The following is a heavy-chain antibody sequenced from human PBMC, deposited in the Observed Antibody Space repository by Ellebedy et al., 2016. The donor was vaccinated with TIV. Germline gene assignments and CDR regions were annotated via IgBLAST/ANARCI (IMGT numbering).Heavy chain of an antibody. D-gene: IGHD4-17*01. CDR2: ISYDGSNK. CDR1: GFTFSSYA. CDR3: ARDPSTVTTREPAIQLYFDY. Sequence: PGGSLRLSCAASGFTFSSYAMHWVRQAPGKGLEWVAVISYDGSNKYYADSVKGRFTISRDNSKNTLYLQMNSLRAEDTAVYYCARDPSTVTTREPAIQLYFDYWGQGTLVTVSS. V-gene: IGHV3-30-3*01. J-gene: IGHJ4*02.